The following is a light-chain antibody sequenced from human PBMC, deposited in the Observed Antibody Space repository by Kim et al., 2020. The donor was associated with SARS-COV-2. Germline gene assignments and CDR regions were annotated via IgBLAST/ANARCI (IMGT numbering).Light chain of an antibody. CDR2: YDN. CDR3: QVWDTTIHHVL. J-gene: IGLJ2*01. Sequence: SYELTQPPTVSVAPGKTARITCGGNNIGVKSVNWYQQKPGQAPVLVIYYDNSRPSGIPERFSGSNSGNTATLTISRVDAGDEADYYCQVWDTTIHHVLFGGGTQLTVL. CDR1: NIGVKS. V-gene: IGLV3-21*04.